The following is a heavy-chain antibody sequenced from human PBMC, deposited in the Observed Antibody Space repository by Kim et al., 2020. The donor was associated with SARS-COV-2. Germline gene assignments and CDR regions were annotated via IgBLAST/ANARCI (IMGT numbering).Heavy chain of an antibody. CDR3: ARLGWGYSSSWFGYYYYMDV. V-gene: IGHV1-8*01. Sequence: ASVKVSCKASGYTFTSYDINWVRQDTGQGLEWMGLMNPHSGNTGYAQKFQGRVTMTRNTSISTAYMELSSLRSEDTAVYYCARLGWGYSSSWFGYYYYMDVWGKGTTVTDSS. CDR2: MNPHSGNT. CDR1: GYTFTSYD. D-gene: IGHD6-13*01. J-gene: IGHJ6*03.